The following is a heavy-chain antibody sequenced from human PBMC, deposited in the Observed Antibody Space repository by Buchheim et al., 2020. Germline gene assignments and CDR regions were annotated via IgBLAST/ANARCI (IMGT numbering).Heavy chain of an antibody. CDR2: ISGSGGTT. Sequence: EVQVLQSGGGLIQPGGSLRLACAVSGFTFSHYGMNWVRQAPGKGLEWVSGISGSGGTTYYTDSVKGRFTISRDNSKNPLSLQMNSLRVEDTAEYYCVTTNGGSTGYFDYWGQGTL. CDR1: GFTFSHYG. D-gene: IGHD1-14*01. CDR3: VTTNGGSTGYFDY. V-gene: IGHV3-23*01. J-gene: IGHJ4*02.